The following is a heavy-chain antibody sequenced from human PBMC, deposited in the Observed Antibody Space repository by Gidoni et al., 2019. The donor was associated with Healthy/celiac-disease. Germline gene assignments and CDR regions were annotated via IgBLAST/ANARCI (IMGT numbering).Heavy chain of an antibody. Sequence: QVQLQESGPGLVKPSQPLSLTCPVSGGSISSGGYYWSWLRQHPGKRLEWIGYIYYSWSTYYNPSLKSRVTISVDTSKNQFSRKLSSVTAADTAVYYCERGEDYGDYYYYGMDVWGQGTTVTVSS. CDR2: IYYSWST. D-gene: IGHD4-17*01. CDR3: ERGEDYGDYYYYGMDV. V-gene: IGHV4-31*03. CDR1: GGSISSGGYY. J-gene: IGHJ6*02.